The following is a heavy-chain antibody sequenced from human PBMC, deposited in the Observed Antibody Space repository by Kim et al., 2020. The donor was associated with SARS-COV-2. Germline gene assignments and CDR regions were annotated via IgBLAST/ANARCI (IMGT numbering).Heavy chain of an antibody. J-gene: IGHJ3*02. CDR3: AGRGLRPRGAFDI. CDR2: INHSGST. D-gene: IGHD5-12*01. Sequence: SETLSLTCAVYGGSFSGYYWSWIRQPPGKGLEWIGEINHSGSTNYNRPLKSRVTISLDTSKNQFSLRLSSVTAADTAVYYCAGRGLRPRGAFDIWGQGTMVTVSS. V-gene: IGHV4-34*01. CDR1: GGSFSGYY.